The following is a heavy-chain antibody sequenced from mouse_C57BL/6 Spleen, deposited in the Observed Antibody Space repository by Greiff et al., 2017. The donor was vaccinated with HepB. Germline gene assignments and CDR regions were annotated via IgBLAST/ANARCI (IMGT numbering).Heavy chain of an antibody. Sequence: QVQLQQPGAELVMPGASVKLSCKASGYTFTSYWMHWVKQRPGQGLEWIGEIDPSDSYTNYNQKFKGKSTLTVDKSSSTAYMQLSSLTSEDSAVYYCASDGYARDYAMDYWGQGTSVTVSS. CDR1: GYTFTSYW. J-gene: IGHJ4*01. D-gene: IGHD2-3*01. CDR2: IDPSDSYT. V-gene: IGHV1-69*01. CDR3: ASDGYARDYAMDY.